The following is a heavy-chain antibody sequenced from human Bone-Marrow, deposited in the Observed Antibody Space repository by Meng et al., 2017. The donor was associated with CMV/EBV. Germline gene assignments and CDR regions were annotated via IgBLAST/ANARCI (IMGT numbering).Heavy chain of an antibody. V-gene: IGHV3-30-3*01. CDR1: GFTFSGYA. J-gene: IGHJ6*02. CDR3: ARTRIAAAGTGYYGMDV. D-gene: IGHD6-13*01. Sequence: GGSLRLSCAASGFTFSGYAMHWVRQAPGKGLEWVAVISYDGTNEYYADSVKGRFTISRDNSKNTLYLQMNSLRAEDTAVYYCARTRIAAAGTGYYGMDVWGQGTTVTVSS. CDR2: ISYDGTNE.